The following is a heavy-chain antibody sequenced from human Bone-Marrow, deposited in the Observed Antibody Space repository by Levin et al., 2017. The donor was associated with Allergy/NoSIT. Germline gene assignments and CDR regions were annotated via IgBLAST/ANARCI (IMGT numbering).Heavy chain of an antibody. J-gene: IGHJ6*02. V-gene: IGHV4-4*07. CDR2: ICTSGST. D-gene: IGHD2-2*02. CDR1: GGSISSYY. Sequence: GSLRLSCTVSGGSISSYYWSWIRQPAGKGLEWIGRICTSGSTNYNPSLKSRVTMSVDTSKNQFSLKLSSVTAADTAVYYCARDGGYCSSTSCYTRYYYYGMDVWGQGTTVTVSS. CDR3: ARDGGYCSSTSCYTRYYYYGMDV.